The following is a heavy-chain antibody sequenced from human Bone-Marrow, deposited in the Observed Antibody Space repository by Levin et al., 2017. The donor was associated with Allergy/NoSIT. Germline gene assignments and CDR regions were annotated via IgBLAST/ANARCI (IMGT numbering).Heavy chain of an antibody. Sequence: SETLSLTCTVSGGSISSYYWSWIRQPPGKGLEWIGYIYYSGSTNYNPSLKSRVTISVDTSKNQFSLKLSSVTAADTAVYYCARTYYDFWSGSNWFDPWGQGTLVTVSS. V-gene: IGHV4-59*01. D-gene: IGHD3-3*01. J-gene: IGHJ5*02. CDR1: GGSISSYY. CDR3: ARTYYDFWSGSNWFDP. CDR2: IYYSGST.